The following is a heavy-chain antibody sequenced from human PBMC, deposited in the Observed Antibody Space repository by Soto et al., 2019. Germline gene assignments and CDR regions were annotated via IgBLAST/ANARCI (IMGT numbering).Heavy chain of an antibody. CDR1: GFTFSSQW. J-gene: IGHJ5*02. CDR2: ILNDGTTT. CDR3: ATWRGGYTYGLDP. D-gene: IGHD5-18*01. Sequence: GGSLRLSCTASGFTFSSQWLHWVRQAPGKGLMWISRILNDGTTTNYADSVKGRFTVSRDNAKKTMSLQMNNLRAEDTAVYYCATWRGGYTYGLDPGGQGTPVTVSS. V-gene: IGHV3-74*01.